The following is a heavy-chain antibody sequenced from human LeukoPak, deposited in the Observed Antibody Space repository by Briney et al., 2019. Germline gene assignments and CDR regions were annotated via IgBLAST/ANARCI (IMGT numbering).Heavy chain of an antibody. J-gene: IGHJ4*02. CDR1: GFTFSSYW. V-gene: IGHV3-7*01. CDR2: IKQDGSEK. D-gene: IGHD5-12*01. CDR3: ARVGSGYDYLYYFDY. Sequence: GGSLRLSCAASGFTFSSYWMSWVRQAPGKGLEWVANIKQDGSEKYYVDSVKGRFTISRDNAKNSLYLQMNSLRAEDTAVYYCARVGSGYDYLYYFDYWGQGTLVTVSS.